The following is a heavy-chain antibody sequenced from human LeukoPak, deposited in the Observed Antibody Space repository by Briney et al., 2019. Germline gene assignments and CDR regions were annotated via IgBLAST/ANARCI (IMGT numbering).Heavy chain of an antibody. J-gene: IGHJ4*02. CDR3: AKNSLSSRLRYFDY. Sequence: GGSLRLSCAGSGFTFSSHAMSWVRQAPGKGLEWVSAMSGSGGSTYYADSVKGRFTISRDNSKNTLFLQMNSLRTEDTAVYYCAKNSLSSRLRYFDYWGQGTLVTVSS. CDR2: MSGSGGST. V-gene: IGHV3-23*01. CDR1: GFTFSSHA. D-gene: IGHD4-17*01.